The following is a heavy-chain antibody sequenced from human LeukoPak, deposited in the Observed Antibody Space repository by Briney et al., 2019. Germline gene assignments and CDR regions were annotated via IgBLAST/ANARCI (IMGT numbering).Heavy chain of an antibody. J-gene: IGHJ4*02. CDR1: GGSLNTNY. D-gene: IGHD3-16*01. Sequence: PSETLSLTCTVSGGSLNTNYWRWLRQPPGKGLEWIGYIRSSGSTNYNPSLKSRVTISMDTSKNQFSLQLSSVTAADTAVYYCARDVTPATLWGQGTLVTVSS. CDR3: ARDVTPATL. CDR2: IRSSGST. V-gene: IGHV4-59*01.